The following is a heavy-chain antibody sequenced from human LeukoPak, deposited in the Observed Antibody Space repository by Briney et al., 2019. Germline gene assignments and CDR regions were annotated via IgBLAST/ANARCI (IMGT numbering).Heavy chain of an antibody. Sequence: PSETLSLTCTVSGGSISSGGYYWSWIRQHPGKGLEWIGYIYYSGCTYYNPSLKSRVTISVDTSKNQFSLKLSSVTAADTAVYYCARGIEYYFDYWGQGTLVTVSS. CDR2: IYYSGCT. CDR3: ARGIEYYFDY. D-gene: IGHD5-12*01. CDR1: GGSISSGGYY. J-gene: IGHJ4*02. V-gene: IGHV4-31*03.